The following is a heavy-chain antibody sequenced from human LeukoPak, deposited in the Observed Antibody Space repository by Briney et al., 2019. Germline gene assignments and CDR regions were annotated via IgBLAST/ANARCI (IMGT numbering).Heavy chain of an antibody. Sequence: GASVKVSCKASGGTFSSYVINWGRQAPGQGLEWMGIINPSGGSTSYAQKFQGRVTMTRDMSTSTVYMELSSRRSEDTAVYYCARGITMVRGDRSVDYWGQGTLVTVSS. CDR2: INPSGGST. CDR3: ARGITMVRGDRSVDY. V-gene: IGHV1-46*01. J-gene: IGHJ4*02. CDR1: GGTFSSYV. D-gene: IGHD3-10*01.